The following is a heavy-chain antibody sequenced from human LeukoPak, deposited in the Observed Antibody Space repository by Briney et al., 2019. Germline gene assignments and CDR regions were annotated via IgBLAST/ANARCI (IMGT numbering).Heavy chain of an antibody. CDR1: GYTFTSYY. J-gene: IGHJ5*02. CDR3: AREVTMVRGVTLNWFDP. D-gene: IGHD3-10*01. V-gene: IGHV1-46*01. CDR2: INPSGGST. Sequence: ASVKVSCTASGYTFTSYYMHWVRQAPGQGLEWMGVINPSGGSTSNAQKFQGRVTMTRDTSTSTVYMELSSLRSEDTAVYYCAREVTMVRGVTLNWFDPWGQGTLVTVSS.